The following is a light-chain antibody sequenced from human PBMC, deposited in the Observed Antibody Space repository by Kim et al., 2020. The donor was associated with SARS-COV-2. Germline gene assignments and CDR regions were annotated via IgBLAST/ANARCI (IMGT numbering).Light chain of an antibody. CDR1: QSVSSS. CDR3: QQYNDWWT. V-gene: IGKV3-15*01. J-gene: IGKJ1*01. Sequence: EIVMTQSPATLSVSPGERATLSCRASQSVSSSLAWYQQKLGQAPRLLIYGASTRATGIPDRFSGSGSGTEFTLTISSLQSEDFAVYYCQQYNDWWTFGQGTKVDIK. CDR2: GAS.